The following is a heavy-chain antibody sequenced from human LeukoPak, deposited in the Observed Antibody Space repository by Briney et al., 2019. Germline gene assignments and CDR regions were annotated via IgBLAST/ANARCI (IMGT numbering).Heavy chain of an antibody. CDR2: IRSKAYGGTT. D-gene: IGHD3-22*01. J-gene: IGHJ4*02. CDR3: TRDIPMANYYDSSGYLD. V-gene: IGHV3-49*04. CDR1: AFTFGDYA. Sequence: GRSLRLSCTASAFTFGDYAMSWVRQAPGKGLEWVGFIRSKAYGGTTEYAASVKGRFTISRDDSKSIAYVQMNSLKTEDTAVYYCTRDIPMANYYDSSGYLDWGQGTLVTVSS.